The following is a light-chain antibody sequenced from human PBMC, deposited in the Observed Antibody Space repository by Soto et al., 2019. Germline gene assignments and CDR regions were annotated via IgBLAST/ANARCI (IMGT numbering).Light chain of an antibody. J-gene: IGKJ1*01. CDR2: KAS. CDR3: QHYTSYSEA. V-gene: IGKV1-5*03. CDR1: QTISSW. Sequence: DIQMTQSPSTLSGSVGDRVTITCRASQTISSWLAWYQQKPGKAPKLLIYKASTLKSGVPSRFSGSGSGTESTLTISSLQPDDFATYYCQHYTSYSEAFGQGTKVELK.